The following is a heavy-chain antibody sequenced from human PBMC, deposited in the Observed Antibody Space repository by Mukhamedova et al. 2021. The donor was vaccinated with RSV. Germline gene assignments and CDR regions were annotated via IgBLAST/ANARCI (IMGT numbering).Heavy chain of an antibody. J-gene: IGHJ6*02. V-gene: IGHV3-15*01. CDR3: TTVSAAAPYYYFNNMDV. Sequence: DYAAPVKGRFTISRDDSKNTLYLQMDTLKPKDTAVYYCTTVSAAAPYYYFNNMDVWGQGTTVTVSS. D-gene: IGHD2-2*01.